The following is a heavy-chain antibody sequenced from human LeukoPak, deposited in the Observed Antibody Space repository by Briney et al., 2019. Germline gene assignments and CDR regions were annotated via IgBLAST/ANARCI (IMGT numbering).Heavy chain of an antibody. CDR1: GFTFSSYE. D-gene: IGHD3-22*01. CDR2: ISSSGSTR. Sequence: GGSLRLSCVASGFTFSSYEMNWVRQAPGKGLEWVSYISSSGSTRYDADSVKGRFTISRDNAKNSLYLQMNSLRAEDTAVYYCARDSNHDSSGSDYFDYWGQGTLVTVSS. CDR3: ARDSNHDSSGSDYFDY. J-gene: IGHJ4*02. V-gene: IGHV3-48*03.